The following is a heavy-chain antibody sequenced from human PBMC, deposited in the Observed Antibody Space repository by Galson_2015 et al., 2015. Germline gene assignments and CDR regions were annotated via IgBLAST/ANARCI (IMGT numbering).Heavy chain of an antibody. J-gene: IGHJ6*02. D-gene: IGHD2-15*01. CDR3: ARDHLTPFSGYYYGMDV. V-gene: IGHV6-1*01. CDR2: TYYKSKWYN. Sequence: CAISGDSVSSDSAAWNWIRQSPSRGLEWLGRTYYKSKWYNDYAVSVKSRITINPDTSKNRFSLQLNSVTPEDTAVYYCARDHLTPFSGYYYGMDVWGQGTTVTVSS. CDR1: GDSVSSDSAA.